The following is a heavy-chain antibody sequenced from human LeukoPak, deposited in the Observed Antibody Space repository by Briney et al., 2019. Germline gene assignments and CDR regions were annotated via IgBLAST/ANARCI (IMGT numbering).Heavy chain of an antibody. CDR3: ARDKSYGDYTFDY. CDR2: MNPNSGGT. CDR1: GYTFTSYD. Sequence: GASVKVSCKASGYTFTSYDINWVRQATGQGLEWMGWMNPNSGGTNYAQKFQGRVTMTRDTSISTAYMELSRLRSDDTAVYYCARDKSYGDYTFDYWGQGTLVTVSS. D-gene: IGHD4-17*01. V-gene: IGHV1-2*02. J-gene: IGHJ4*02.